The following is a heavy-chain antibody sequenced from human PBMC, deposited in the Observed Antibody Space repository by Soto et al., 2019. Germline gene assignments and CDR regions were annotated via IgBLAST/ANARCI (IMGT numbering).Heavy chain of an antibody. CDR2: ISTYNGNT. D-gene: IGHD5-18*01. CDR1: GDTFTSYA. CDR3: ARVSRIPDY. Sequence: SVKFSRNASGDTFTSYAISWVRLAPGQGLEWMGWISTYNGNTNYAQKLQDRVTMTTDTSTSTVYMELRSLRSDDTAVYYCARVSRIPDYWGQATLVTVSS. J-gene: IGHJ4*02. V-gene: IGHV1-18*04.